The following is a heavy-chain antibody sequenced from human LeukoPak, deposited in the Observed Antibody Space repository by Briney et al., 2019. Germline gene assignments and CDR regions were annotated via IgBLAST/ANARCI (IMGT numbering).Heavy chain of an antibody. CDR2: IIPILGIA. V-gene: IGHV1-69*04. Sequence: GASVKVSCKASGGTFSSYAISWVRQAPGQGLEWMGRIIPILGIANYAQKFQGRVTITADKSTSTAYMELSSLRSEDTAVYYCARQARIFGVVTLDYWGQGTLVTVSS. CDR1: GGTFSSYA. CDR3: ARQARIFGVVTLDY. J-gene: IGHJ4*02. D-gene: IGHD3-3*02.